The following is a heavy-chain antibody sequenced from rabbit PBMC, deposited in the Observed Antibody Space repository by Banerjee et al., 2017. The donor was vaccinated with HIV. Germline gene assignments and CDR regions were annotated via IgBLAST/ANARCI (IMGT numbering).Heavy chain of an antibody. CDR2: IYAGSSGST. D-gene: IGHD4-1*01. CDR3: ARDLAGVIGWNFNL. J-gene: IGHJ4*01. CDR1: GFDLSSYYH. V-gene: IGHV1S45*01. Sequence: QQQLEESGGGLVKPEGSLTLTCKASGFDLSSYYHMCWVRQAPGKGLEWIACIYAGSSGSTYYASWAKGRITISKTSSTTVTLQMTSLTAADTASYFCARDLAGVIGWNFNLWGPGTPVTVS.